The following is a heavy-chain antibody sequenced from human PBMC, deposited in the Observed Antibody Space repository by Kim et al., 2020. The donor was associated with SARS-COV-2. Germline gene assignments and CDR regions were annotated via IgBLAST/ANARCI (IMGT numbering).Heavy chain of an antibody. Sequence: NDYAISATSRITINADQSKNQLSLQLNSVTPEDTAVYYCARDLGYYYGMDVWGQGTTVTVSS. D-gene: IGHD7-27*01. CDR3: ARDLGYYYGMDV. CDR2: N. V-gene: IGHV6-1*01. J-gene: IGHJ6*02.